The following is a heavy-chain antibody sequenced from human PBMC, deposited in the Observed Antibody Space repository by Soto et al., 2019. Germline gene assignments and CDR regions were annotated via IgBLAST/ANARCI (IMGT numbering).Heavy chain of an antibody. V-gene: IGHV1-18*01. J-gene: IGHJ3*02. CDR3: ARGDPDAFDI. CDR1: GYTFTRYT. Sequence: ASVKVSCKASGYTFTRYTMNWVRQAPGQGLEWMGWISAYNGNTNYAQKLQGRVTMTTDTSTSTAYMELRSLRSDDTAVYYCARGDPDAFDIWGQGTMVTVSS. CDR2: ISAYNGNT. D-gene: IGHD2-21*02.